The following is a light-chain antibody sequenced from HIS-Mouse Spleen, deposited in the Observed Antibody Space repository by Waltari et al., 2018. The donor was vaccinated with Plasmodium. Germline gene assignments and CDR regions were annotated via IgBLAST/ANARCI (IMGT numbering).Light chain of an antibody. CDR2: EVS. CDR3: SSYTSSSTLDV. CDR1: SSDVGGYNY. J-gene: IGLJ1*01. Sequence: QSALTQPASVSGSPGQSITISCTGTSSDVGGYNYVPWYQQHPGKAPKLMIYEVSNRPSGVSNRFSGSKSGNTASLTISGLQAEEEADYYCSSYTSSSTLDVFGTGTKVTVL. V-gene: IGLV2-14*01.